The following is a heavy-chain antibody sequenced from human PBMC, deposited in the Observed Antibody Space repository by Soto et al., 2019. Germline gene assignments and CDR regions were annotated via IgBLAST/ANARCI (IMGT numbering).Heavy chain of an antibody. V-gene: IGHV4-59*08. Sequence: SETLSLTCTVSGGSISSYYWSWIRQPPGKGLEWIGYIYYSGSTNYNLSLKSRVTISVDTSKNQFSLKLSSVTAADTAVYFFARHLAYYDILTVPYFDYLGQGTLVTVSS. CDR2: IYYSGST. D-gene: IGHD3-9*01. CDR3: ARHLAYYDILTVPYFDY. J-gene: IGHJ4*02. CDR1: GGSISSYY.